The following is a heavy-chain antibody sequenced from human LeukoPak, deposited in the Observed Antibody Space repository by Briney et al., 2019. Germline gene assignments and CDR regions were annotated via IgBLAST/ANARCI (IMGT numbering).Heavy chain of an antibody. J-gene: IGHJ4*02. CDR3: ARGVLWFGESKSPDY. CDR1: GGSISSSSYY. Sequence: SETLSLTCTVSGGSISSSSYYWGWIRQPPGKGLEWIGSIYYSGSTYYNPSLKSRVTISVDTSKNQFSLKLSSVTAADTAVYYCARGVLWFGESKSPDYWGQGTLVTVSS. V-gene: IGHV4-39*07. D-gene: IGHD3-10*01. CDR2: IYYSGST.